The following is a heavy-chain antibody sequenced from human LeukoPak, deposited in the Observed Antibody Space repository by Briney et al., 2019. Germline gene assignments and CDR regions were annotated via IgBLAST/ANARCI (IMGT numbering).Heavy chain of an antibody. D-gene: IGHD1-26*01. V-gene: IGHV4-39*07. J-gene: IGHJ4*02. CDR1: GGSISSSSYY. CDR3: ARVSLGSDTYYFDY. CDR2: IYYSGST. Sequence: PSETLSLTCTVSGGSISSSSYYWGWIRQPPGKGLEWIGSIYYSGSTYYNPSLKTRVTISVDTSKNHFSLKLSSVTAADTAVYYCARVSLGSDTYYFDYWGQGTLVTVSP.